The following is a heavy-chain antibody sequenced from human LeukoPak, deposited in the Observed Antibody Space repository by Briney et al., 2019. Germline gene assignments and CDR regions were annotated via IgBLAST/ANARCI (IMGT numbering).Heavy chain of an antibody. CDR3: ARDWEARLDY. J-gene: IGHJ4*02. D-gene: IGHD6-6*01. CDR1: GFTFSDYW. CDR2: IKQDGSQR. V-gene: IGHV3-7*01. Sequence: PGGSLRLSCTASGFTFSDYWMTWVRQAPGKGPEWVANIKQDGSQRYYVDSVRGRFTISRDNAKNSLFLQMNGLRAEDTAVYYCARDWEARLDYWGQGTLVTVSS.